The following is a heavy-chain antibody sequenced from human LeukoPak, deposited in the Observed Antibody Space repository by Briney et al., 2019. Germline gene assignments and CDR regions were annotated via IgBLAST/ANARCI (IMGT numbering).Heavy chain of an antibody. Sequence: PGVSLRLSCVGSGFTIGTAWMSWVRQAPGKGLEWLGHIKSEGEGATTDYAAPAKGRFAISRDDSKNMIYLQMSSLKIDDTAIYYCIAHFPYFYGFDVWGKGTTVTVSS. V-gene: IGHV3-15*01. J-gene: IGHJ6*04. CDR2: IKSEGEGATT. CDR1: GFTIGTAW. D-gene: IGHD3-3*02. CDR3: IAHFPYFYGFDV.